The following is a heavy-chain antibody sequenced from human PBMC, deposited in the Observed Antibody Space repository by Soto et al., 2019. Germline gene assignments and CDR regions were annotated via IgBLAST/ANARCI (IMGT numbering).Heavy chain of an antibody. V-gene: IGHV1-18*04. CDR1: GYTFTSYG. CDR3: ASFGGSSGYYRSFDY. D-gene: IGHD3-22*01. J-gene: IGHJ4*02. Sequence: GASVKVSCKASGYTFTSYGISWVRQAPGQGLEWMGWISAYNGNTNYAQKLQGRVTMTTDTSTSTAYMELRSLRSGDTAVYYCASFGGSSGYYRSFDYWGQGTLVTVSS. CDR2: ISAYNGNT.